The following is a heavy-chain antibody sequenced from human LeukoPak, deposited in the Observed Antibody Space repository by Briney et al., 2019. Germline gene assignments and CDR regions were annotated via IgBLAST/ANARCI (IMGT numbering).Heavy chain of an antibody. V-gene: IGHV4-39*02. CDR3: AREDLYMDY. CDR1: GDSISSSSSY. J-gene: IGHJ4*02. CDR2: IYYSGST. Sequence: QTSETLPLTCTVSGDSISSSSSYWGWIRQPPGEGLEWIGSIYYSGSTYYNTSLKSRVTISVDTSKNQFSLRLNSVTAADTAMYFCAREDLYMDYWGQGTLVTVSS. D-gene: IGHD2-2*02.